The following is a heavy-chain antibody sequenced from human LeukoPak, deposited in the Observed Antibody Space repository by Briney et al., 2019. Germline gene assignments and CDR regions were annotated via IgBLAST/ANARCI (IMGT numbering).Heavy chain of an antibody. D-gene: IGHD3-10*01. J-gene: IGHJ1*01. Sequence: PSETLSLTCTVSGGSISSYYWSWIRQPPGKGLEWIGYIYYSGSTNYNPSLKSRVTISVDTSKNQFSLKLSSVTAADTAVYYCARSPLLWFGDRLVGYFQHWGQGTLVTVSS. V-gene: IGHV4-59*08. CDR1: GGSISSYY. CDR2: IYYSGST. CDR3: ARSPLLWFGDRLVGYFQH.